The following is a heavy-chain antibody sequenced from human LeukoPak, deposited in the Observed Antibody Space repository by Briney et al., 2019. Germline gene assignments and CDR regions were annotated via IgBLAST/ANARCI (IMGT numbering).Heavy chain of an antibody. Sequence: SETLSLTCTVSGGSISSYYWSWIRQPPGKGLEWIRYIYYSGSTNYNPSLKSRVTISVDTSKNQFSLKLSSVTAADTAVYYCARVHPLPYYYYGMDVWGQGTTVTVSS. CDR2: IYYSGST. CDR1: GGSISSYY. J-gene: IGHJ6*02. V-gene: IGHV4-59*01. CDR3: ARVHPLPYYYYGMDV.